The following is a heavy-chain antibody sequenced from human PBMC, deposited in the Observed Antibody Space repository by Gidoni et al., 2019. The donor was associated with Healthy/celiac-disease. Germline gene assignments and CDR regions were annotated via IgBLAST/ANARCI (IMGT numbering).Heavy chain of an antibody. Sequence: QVQLVESGGGVVQPGRSLRLSCAASGFTFSSYAMHWVRQAPGKGLEWVAVISYDGSNKYYADSVKGRFTISRDNSKNTLYLQMNSLRAEDTAVYYCARDTIPELGAFDIWGQGTMVTVSS. D-gene: IGHD1-7*01. CDR2: ISYDGSNK. CDR1: GFTFSSYA. V-gene: IGHV3-30-3*01. J-gene: IGHJ3*02. CDR3: ARDTIPELGAFDI.